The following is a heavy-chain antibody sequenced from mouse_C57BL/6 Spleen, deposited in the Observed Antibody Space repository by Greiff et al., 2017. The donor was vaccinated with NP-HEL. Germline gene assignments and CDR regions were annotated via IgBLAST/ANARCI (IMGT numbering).Heavy chain of an antibody. D-gene: IGHD2-4*01. Sequence: EVQLQQSGAELVRPGASVKLSCTASGFNIKDDYMHWVKQRPEQGLEWIGWIDPENGDTEYVSTFQGKATITADTSSNTAYLQLSSLTSEDTAVYYCTKGHYDMYYFDYWGQGTTLTVSS. J-gene: IGHJ2*01. V-gene: IGHV14-4*01. CDR3: TKGHYDMYYFDY. CDR1: GFNIKDDY. CDR2: IDPENGDT.